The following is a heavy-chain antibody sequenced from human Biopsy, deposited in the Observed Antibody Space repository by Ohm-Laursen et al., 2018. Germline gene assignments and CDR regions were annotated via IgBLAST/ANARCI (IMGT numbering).Heavy chain of an antibody. CDR2: IYYTGST. D-gene: IGHD3-16*01. Sequence: SHTLSLTCTVSRDSISNYYWIWIGQSPGQGLEWIVYIYYTGSTNYNPSVKSRVIISVNTSKNQFSLKLNSVTAADTAVYSCARDSRGGHLNTTLITGKNIDSWGQGILVPVSP. CDR1: RDSISNYY. V-gene: IGHV4-59*01. CDR3: ARDSRGGHLNTTLITGKNIDS. J-gene: IGHJ4*02.